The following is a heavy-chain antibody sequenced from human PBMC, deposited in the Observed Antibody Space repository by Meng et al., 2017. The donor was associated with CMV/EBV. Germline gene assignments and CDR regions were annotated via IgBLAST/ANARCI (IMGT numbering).Heavy chain of an antibody. Sequence: QGQLVESGGGGVQPGGSLRLSCAAYGFTFSSYGMHWGRQAPGKGLEWVAFIRYDGSNKYYADSVKGRFTISRDNSKNTLYPQMNSLRAEDTAVYYCAKGPTGTADYWGQGTLVTVSS. CDR3: AKGPTGTADY. CDR2: IRYDGSNK. V-gene: IGHV3-30*02. J-gene: IGHJ4*02. D-gene: IGHD1-1*01. CDR1: GFTFSSYG.